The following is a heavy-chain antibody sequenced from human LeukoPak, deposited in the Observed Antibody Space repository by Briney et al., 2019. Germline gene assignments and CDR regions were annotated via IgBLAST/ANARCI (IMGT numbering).Heavy chain of an antibody. D-gene: IGHD6-13*01. V-gene: IGHV3-48*01. CDR1: GFTFSSYS. J-gene: IGHJ6*02. Sequence: PGGSLRLSCAASGFTFSSYSMNWVRQAPGKGLEWVSYISSSSSTIYYADSVKGRFTISRDNAKNSLYLQMNSLRAEDTAVYYCARGEGASSWTRYYYYGMDVWGQGNHGHRLL. CDR3: ARGEGASSWTRYYYYGMDV. CDR2: ISSSSSTI.